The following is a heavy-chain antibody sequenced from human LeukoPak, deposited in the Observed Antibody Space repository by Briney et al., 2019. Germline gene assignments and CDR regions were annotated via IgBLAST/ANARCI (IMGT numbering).Heavy chain of an antibody. CDR2: IWYDGSNK. CDR3: ARDSGSYYGTEYFQH. V-gene: IGHV3-33*01. CDR1: GFTFSSYG. D-gene: IGHD1-26*01. Sequence: GGSLRLSCAASGFTFSSYGMHWVRQAPGKGLEWVAVIWYDGSNKYYADSVKGRFTISRDNSKNTLYLQMNSLRAEDTAVYYCARDSGSYYGTEYFQHWGQGTLVTVSS. J-gene: IGHJ1*01.